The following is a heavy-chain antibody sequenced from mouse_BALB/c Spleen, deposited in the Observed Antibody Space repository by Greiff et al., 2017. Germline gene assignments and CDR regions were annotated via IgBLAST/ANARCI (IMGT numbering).Heavy chain of an antibody. Sequence: QVQLKESGAELAKPGASVKMSCKASGYTFTSYWMHWVKQRPGQGLEWIGYINPSTGYTEYNQKFKDKATLTADKSSSTAYMQLSSLTSEDSAVYYCGRSTVVAPFAYWGQGTLVTVSA. CDR1: GYTFTSYW. J-gene: IGHJ3*01. CDR3: GRSTVVAPFAY. V-gene: IGHV1-7*01. CDR2: INPSTGYT. D-gene: IGHD1-1*01.